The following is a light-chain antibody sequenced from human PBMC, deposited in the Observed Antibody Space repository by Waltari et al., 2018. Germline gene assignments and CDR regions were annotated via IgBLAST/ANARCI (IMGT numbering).Light chain of an antibody. CDR1: QSISSN. Sequence: ETMMTQSPDTLSVSPGERATLSCRASQSISSNLAWYQQKPGQAPMLLIFGVSTRATGIPARFSGSGSGTEFTLTISSLESEDVGIYYCQQYNNWPPEMYTFGQGTKLEI. CDR3: QQYNNWPPEMYT. CDR2: GVS. V-gene: IGKV3D-15*01. J-gene: IGKJ2*01.